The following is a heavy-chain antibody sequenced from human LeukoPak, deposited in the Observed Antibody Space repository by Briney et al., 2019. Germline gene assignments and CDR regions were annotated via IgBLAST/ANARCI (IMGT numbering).Heavy chain of an antibody. CDR3: ARGRYDILTGDLDY. D-gene: IGHD3-9*01. Sequence: GGSLRLSCAASGFTFSSYTMNWVRQAPGKGLEWVSVIYSGGSTYYADSVKGRFTISRDNSKNTLYLQMNSLRAEDTAVYYCARGRYDILTGDLDYWGQGTLVTVSS. J-gene: IGHJ4*02. V-gene: IGHV3-53*01. CDR1: GFTFSSYT. CDR2: IYSGGST.